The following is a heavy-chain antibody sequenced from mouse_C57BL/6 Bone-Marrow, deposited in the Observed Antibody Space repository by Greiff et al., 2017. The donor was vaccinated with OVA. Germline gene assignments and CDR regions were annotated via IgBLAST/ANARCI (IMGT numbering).Heavy chain of an antibody. CDR2: ISDGGSYT. V-gene: IGHV5-4*01. J-gene: IGHJ3*01. CDR1: GFTFSSYA. CDR3: ARDRRDSSSWFAY. Sequence: EVHLVESGGGLVKPGGSLKLSCAASGFTFSSYAMSWVRQTPEKRLELVATISDGGSYTYYPDNVKGRFTISRDNAKNNLYLQMSHLKSEDTAMYYCARDRRDSSSWFAYWGQGTLVTVSA. D-gene: IGHD3-2*02.